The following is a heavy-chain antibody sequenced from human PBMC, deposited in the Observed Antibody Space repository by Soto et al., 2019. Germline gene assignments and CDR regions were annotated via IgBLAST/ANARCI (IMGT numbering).Heavy chain of an antibody. CDR3: ARHYGAFDP. CDR1: GGSITSSGYY. V-gene: IGHV4-39*01. Sequence: SETLSLTCSVSGGSITSSGYYWGWICQPPGKGLEWIGSVFYSGNTYHNPSLKSRVITSVDTSKNQFSLKLSSVTAADTAVYYCARHYGAFDPWGQGTLVTVSS. D-gene: IGHD4-17*01. J-gene: IGHJ5*02. CDR2: VFYSGNT.